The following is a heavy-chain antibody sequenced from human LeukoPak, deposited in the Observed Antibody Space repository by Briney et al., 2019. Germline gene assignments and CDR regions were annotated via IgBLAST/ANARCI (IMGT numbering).Heavy chain of an antibody. D-gene: IGHD3-22*01. CDR1: GFTFSSYW. V-gene: IGHV3-7*03. Sequence: PGGSLRLSCAASGFTFSSYWMSWVRQAPGKGLEWVANIKQDGSEKYYVDSVKGRFTISRDNAKNSLYLQMNSLRAEDTAVYYCARDLSWGYYDSSGYFDYWGQGTLVTVSS. CDR3: ARDLSWGYYDSSGYFDY. CDR2: IKQDGSEK. J-gene: IGHJ4*02.